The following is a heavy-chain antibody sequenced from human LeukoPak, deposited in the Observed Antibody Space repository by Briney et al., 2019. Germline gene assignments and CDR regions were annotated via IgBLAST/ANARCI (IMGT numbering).Heavy chain of an antibody. CDR1: GGTFSSYA. CDR2: IIPIFGTA. Sequence: ASVKVSCKASGGTFSSYAISWVRQAPGQGLEWMGGIIPIFGTANYAQKFQGRVTITADESTSTAYMELSSLRSEDTAVYYCATARLWLNPRIDYWGQGTLVTVSS. V-gene: IGHV1-69*13. CDR3: ATARLWLNPRIDY. J-gene: IGHJ4*02. D-gene: IGHD4/OR15-4a*01.